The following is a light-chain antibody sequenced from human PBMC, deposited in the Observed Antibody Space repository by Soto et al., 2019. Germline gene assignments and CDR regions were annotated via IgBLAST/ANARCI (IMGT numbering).Light chain of an antibody. Sequence: DIVLTQSPDTLSFSLGEKATLCCRASQSVSSYLAWYKQKPGQAPRLLIYGVYSRATGTPDRFSGSGSGKDFTITISRLENEDSEVYYCQFYGSSPITVGKGKQLEIK. V-gene: IGKV3-20*01. CDR1: QSVSSY. CDR3: QFYGSSPIT. J-gene: IGKJ5*01. CDR2: GVY.